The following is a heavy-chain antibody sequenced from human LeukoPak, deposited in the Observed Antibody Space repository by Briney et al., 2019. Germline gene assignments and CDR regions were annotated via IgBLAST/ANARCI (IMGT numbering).Heavy chain of an antibody. V-gene: IGHV3-11*01. CDR2: ISNTGSPI. CDR1: GFTFSDYY. CDR3: ARVRRGGDSRYFDY. Sequence: RTGGSLRLSCAASGFTFSDYYMSWIRQAPGKGLDWVSYISNTGSPIYYADSVKGRFSISRDNAMNSLLLQMNSLRAEDTAVYYCARVRRGGDSRYFDYWGQGTLVTVSS. J-gene: IGHJ4*02. D-gene: IGHD2-21*01.